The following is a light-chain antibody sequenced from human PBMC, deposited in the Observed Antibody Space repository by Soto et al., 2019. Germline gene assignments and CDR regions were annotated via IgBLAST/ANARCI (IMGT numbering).Light chain of an antibody. CDR1: KHIRSY. CDR3: QQYNTWPRT. V-gene: IGKV3-15*01. Sequence: IIMTPSTATMSLSTVEKALLSCRAGKHIRSYLAWYQQKPGQDPGLLVYGASTSTTGIPTRLSRLGSGTEFTLSTSSLQSEDFALYYCQQYNTWPRTFGQGTKVDTK. CDR2: GAS. J-gene: IGKJ1*01.